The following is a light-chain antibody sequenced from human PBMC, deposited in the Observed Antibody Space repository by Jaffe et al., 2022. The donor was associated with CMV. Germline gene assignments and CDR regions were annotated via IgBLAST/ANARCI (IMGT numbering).Light chain of an antibody. CDR2: GHN. V-gene: IGLV1-44*01. Sequence: QSVLTQPPSASGTPGQRVTISCSGSSSSIGGHTVNWYQQLPGTAPKLLIYGHNQRPSGVPDRFSGSKSGTSASLAISGLQSEDEADYYCATWDDNFWVFGGGTKLTVL. J-gene: IGLJ3*02. CDR3: ATWDDNFWV. CDR1: SSSIGGHT.